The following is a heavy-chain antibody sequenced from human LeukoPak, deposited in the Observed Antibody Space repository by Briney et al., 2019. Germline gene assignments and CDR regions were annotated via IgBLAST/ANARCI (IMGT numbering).Heavy chain of an antibody. D-gene: IGHD3-10*01. J-gene: IGHJ4*02. Sequence: GRSLRLSCAASGFTFSSYAMSWVWQAPGKGLEWVSAISGSGGSTYYADSVKGRFTISRDNSKNTLYLQMNSLRAEDTAVYYCAKSKDDYGSGSYDDYWGQGTLVTVSS. V-gene: IGHV3-23*01. CDR3: AKSKDDYGSGSYDDY. CDR1: GFTFSSYA. CDR2: ISGSGGST.